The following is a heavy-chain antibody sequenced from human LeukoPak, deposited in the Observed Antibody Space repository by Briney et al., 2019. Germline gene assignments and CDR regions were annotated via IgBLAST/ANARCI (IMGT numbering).Heavy chain of an antibody. CDR2: ISNNGGYT. CDR3: AKQLGYCSDGSCYFPY. J-gene: IGHJ4*02. CDR1: GFTFSSSA. D-gene: IGHD2-15*01. V-gene: IGHV3-23*01. Sequence: GGSLRLSCAASGFTFSSSAMSWVRQAPGKGLEWVSAISNNGGYTYYADSVQGRFTISRDNSKSTLCLKMNSLRAEDTAVYYCAKQLGYCSDGSCYFPYWGQGTLVAVSS.